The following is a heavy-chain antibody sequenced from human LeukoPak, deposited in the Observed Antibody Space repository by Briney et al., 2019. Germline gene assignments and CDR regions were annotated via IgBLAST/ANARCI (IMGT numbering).Heavy chain of an antibody. J-gene: IGHJ2*01. CDR2: FYSGGDT. Sequence: PGGSLRLSCAASGFIFSTYSMSWVRQAPGKGLEWVSVFYSGGDTHYADSVKGRFTISRDNSKNTLYLQMNSLRAEDTAVYYCARDSTGYWYFDLWGRGTLVSVSS. CDR3: ARDSTGYWYFDL. CDR1: GFIFSTYS. D-gene: IGHD3-3*02. V-gene: IGHV3-53*01.